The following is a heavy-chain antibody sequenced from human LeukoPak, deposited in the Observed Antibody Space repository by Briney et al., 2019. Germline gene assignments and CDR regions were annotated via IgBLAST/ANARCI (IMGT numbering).Heavy chain of an antibody. CDR1: GYTFTSYG. V-gene: IGHV1-18*01. D-gene: IGHD1-20*01. CDR2: VSGYNDDT. Sequence: GASVKVSCKSSGYTFTSYGISWVRQAPGQGLAWMGWVSGYNDDTNYAQKFQGRVTMTTDTSTNTAYMELRSLRSDDTAVYYCARDWIIRTREDCFDPWGQGTPVTVSS. J-gene: IGHJ5*02. CDR3: ARDWIIRTREDCFDP.